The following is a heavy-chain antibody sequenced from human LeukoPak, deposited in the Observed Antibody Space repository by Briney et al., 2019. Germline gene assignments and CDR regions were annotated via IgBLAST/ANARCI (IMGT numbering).Heavy chain of an antibody. J-gene: IGHJ4*02. D-gene: IGHD4-17*01. CDR3: AREDVNGDYGY. CDR1: GFTFSSYS. Sequence: GGSLRLSCAASGFTFSSYSMNWVRQAPGKGLEWVSSISSSSSYIYYADTVKGRFTISRDNAKNSLYLQMNSLRAEDTAVYYCAREDVNGDYGYWGQGTLVTVSS. CDR2: ISSSSSYI. V-gene: IGHV3-21*01.